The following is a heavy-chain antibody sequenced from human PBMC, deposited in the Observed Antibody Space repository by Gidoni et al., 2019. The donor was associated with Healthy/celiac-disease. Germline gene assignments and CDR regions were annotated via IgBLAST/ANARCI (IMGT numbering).Heavy chain of an antibody. Sequence: QGQLQESGPGLVKPSQTLSLTGTVSGGSTSSGGSYWSWIRQPPGKGLEWIGYIYYSGSTYYHPSLKSRVTISVDTSKNQFSLKLSSVTAADTAVYYCAREVGAHTVDIWGQGTMVTVSS. D-gene: IGHD1-26*01. CDR1: GGSTSSGGSY. V-gene: IGHV4-31*03. CDR3: AREVGAHTVDI. J-gene: IGHJ3*02. CDR2: IYYSGST.